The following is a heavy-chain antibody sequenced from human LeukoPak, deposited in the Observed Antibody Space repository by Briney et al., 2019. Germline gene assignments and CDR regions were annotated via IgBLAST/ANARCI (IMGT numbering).Heavy chain of an antibody. V-gene: IGHV4-4*07. CDR2: IYTSGST. CDR3: ARAVYYGMDV. Sequence: PSETLSLTCTVSGRSLSSYYWSWIRQPAGKGLEWIGRIYTSGSTNYNSSLKSRVTMSVDTSKNQFSLKLCSLTAADTPVYYCARAVYYGMDVWGQGTTVTVSS. J-gene: IGHJ6*02. CDR1: GRSLSSYY.